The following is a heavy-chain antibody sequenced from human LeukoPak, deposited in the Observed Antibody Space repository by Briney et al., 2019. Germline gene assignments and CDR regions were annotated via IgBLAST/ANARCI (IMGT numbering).Heavy chain of an antibody. CDR1: GYSFTSYW. J-gene: IGHJ6*02. CDR3: ARRDRRGSSSHYGMDV. Sequence: GESLKISCQGSGYSFTSYWIGWVRQMPGKGLAWMGIIYPGDSDTRYSPSFQGQVTISADKSISTAYLQWSSLKASDTAMYYCARRDRRGSSSHYGMDVWGQGTTVTVSS. V-gene: IGHV5-51*01. CDR2: IYPGDSDT. D-gene: IGHD6-13*01.